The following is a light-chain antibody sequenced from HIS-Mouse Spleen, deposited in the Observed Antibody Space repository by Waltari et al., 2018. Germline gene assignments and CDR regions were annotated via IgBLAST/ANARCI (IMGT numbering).Light chain of an antibody. CDR2: DVS. CDR3: SSYTSSSTYV. CDR1: SSHVGGYHY. Sequence: QSALTQPASVSGSPGQSITISCTGTSSHVGGYHYVSWYQQPPGKAPKLMIYDVSNRPSGVSNRFSGSKSGNTASLTISGLQAEDEADYYCSSYTSSSTYVFGTGTKVTVL. J-gene: IGLJ1*01. V-gene: IGLV2-14*03.